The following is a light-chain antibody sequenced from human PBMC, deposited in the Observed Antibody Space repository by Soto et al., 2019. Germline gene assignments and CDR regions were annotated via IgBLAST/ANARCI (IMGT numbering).Light chain of an antibody. CDR3: QQYNNWPVL. CDR2: GAS. J-gene: IGKJ1*01. Sequence: EIVMTQSPATLSVSPGERATLSCRASQSVSSNLAWYQQKPGQAPRLLIYGASTRATGIPARFSGSGSGTESTLTNSSLQSEDFAVYYCQQYNNWPVLFGQGTKVEIK. V-gene: IGKV3-15*01. CDR1: QSVSSN.